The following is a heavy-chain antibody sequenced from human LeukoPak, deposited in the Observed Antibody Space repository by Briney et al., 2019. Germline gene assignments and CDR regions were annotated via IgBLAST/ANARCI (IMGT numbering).Heavy chain of an antibody. CDR1: GYTFTGYY. Sequence: ASVKVSCKASGYTFTGYYMHWVRQAPGQGLEWMGWINPNSGGTNCAQKFQGRVTMTRDTSISTAYMELSRLRSDDTAVYYCARDLGIAARSGYFDLWGRGTLVTVSS. CDR2: INPNSGGT. V-gene: IGHV1-2*02. CDR3: ARDLGIAARSGYFDL. J-gene: IGHJ2*01. D-gene: IGHD6-6*01.